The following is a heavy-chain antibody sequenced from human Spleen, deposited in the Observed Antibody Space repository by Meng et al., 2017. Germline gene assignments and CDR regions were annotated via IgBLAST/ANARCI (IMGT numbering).Heavy chain of an antibody. J-gene: IGHJ5*01. V-gene: IGHV1-18*01. CDR1: GYTLSRDG. Sequence: QGSLVASWGGVKKPGALGKVPADASGYTLSRDGFSWVRQAPGQGLEWLGWINTYNGKTDYAQKFQGRITMTTDTFTSTGYMELRNPRSDDTAVYYCAKTYSYGYSDSWGQGTLVTVSS. D-gene: IGHD5-18*01. CDR2: INTYNGKT. CDR3: AKTYSYGYSDS.